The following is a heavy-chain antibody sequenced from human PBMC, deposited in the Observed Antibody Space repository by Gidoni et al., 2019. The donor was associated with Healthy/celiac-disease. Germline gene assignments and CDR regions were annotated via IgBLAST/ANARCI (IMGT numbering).Heavy chain of an antibody. CDR3: AKDRDSSSKSRRLGS. CDR2: ISGSGGST. Sequence: DVQVLESGGGLVQPGGSLRLSCAASGVTFSSYAMSWVRQAPGKGLEWVSGISGSGGSTYYADSVKGRFTISRDNSKNTLYLQMNSLRVEDTAVYYCAKDRDSSSKSRRLGSWGQGTLVTVSS. V-gene: IGHV3-23*01. D-gene: IGHD6-6*01. CDR1: GVTFSSYA. J-gene: IGHJ4*02.